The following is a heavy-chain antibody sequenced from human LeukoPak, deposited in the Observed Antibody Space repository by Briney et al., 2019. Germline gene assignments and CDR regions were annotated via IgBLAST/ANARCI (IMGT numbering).Heavy chain of an antibody. CDR2: ISSSGSTI. Sequence: GGSLRLSCAASGFTFSDYYMSWIRQAPGKGLEWVSYISSSGSTIYYADSVKGRFTISRDNSKNTLYLQMNSLRAEDTAVYYCAREEGGAGYYYYYYGMDVWGQGTTVTVSS. CDR3: AREEGGAGYYYYYYGMDV. V-gene: IGHV3-11*04. J-gene: IGHJ6*02. D-gene: IGHD2-15*01. CDR1: GFTFSDYY.